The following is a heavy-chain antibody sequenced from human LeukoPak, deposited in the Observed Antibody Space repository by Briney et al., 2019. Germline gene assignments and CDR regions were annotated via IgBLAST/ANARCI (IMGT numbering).Heavy chain of an antibody. CDR2: ISSSGSTI. CDR3: AQDRAAAGTGALDY. J-gene: IGHJ4*02. D-gene: IGHD6-13*01. CDR1: GFTFSSYE. Sequence: PGGSLRLSCAASGFTFSSYEMNWVRQAPGKGLEWVSYISSSGSTIYYADSVKGRFTISRDNAKNSLYLQMNSLRAEDTAVYYCAQDRAAAGTGALDYWGQGTLVTVSS. V-gene: IGHV3-48*03.